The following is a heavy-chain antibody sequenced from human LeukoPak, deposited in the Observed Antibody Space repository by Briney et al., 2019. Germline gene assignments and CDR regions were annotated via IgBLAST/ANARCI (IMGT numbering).Heavy chain of an antibody. V-gene: IGHV3-21*01. CDR2: ISSSSSYI. CDR1: GFTFSSYS. CDR3: ARGRGYCSGTSCYVDY. D-gene: IGHD2-2*01. J-gene: IGHJ4*02. Sequence: GGSLRLSCAASGFTFSSYSMNWVRQAPGKGLEWVSSISSSSSYIYYADSVKGRFTISRDNAKNSLYPQMSSLRAEDTAVYYCARGRGYCSGTSCYVDYWGQGTLVTVSS.